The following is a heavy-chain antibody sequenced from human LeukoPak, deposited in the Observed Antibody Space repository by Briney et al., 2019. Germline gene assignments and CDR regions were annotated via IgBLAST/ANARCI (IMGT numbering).Heavy chain of an antibody. V-gene: IGHV3-20*04. CDR2: INWNGGST. D-gene: IGHD4-23*01. CDR3: ARAVGTSRNFFDY. Sequence: GGSLRLSCAASGFTFDAYGMSWVRQAPGKGLQWVSGINWNGGSTGYADSVKGRFTISRDNAKKSLYLQMNSLRAEDTAFYYCARAVGTSRNFFDYWGQGTLVTVSS. J-gene: IGHJ4*02. CDR1: GFTFDAYG.